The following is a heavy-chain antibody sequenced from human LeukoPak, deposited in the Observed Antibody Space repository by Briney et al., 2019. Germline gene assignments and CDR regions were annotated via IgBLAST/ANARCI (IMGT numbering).Heavy chain of an antibody. CDR2: IYYSGST. D-gene: IGHD4-17*01. V-gene: IGHV4-39*07. J-gene: IGHJ4*02. Sequence: SETLSLTCTVSGGSISSSIYYWGWTRQPPGKGLEWIGGIYYSGSTYYNPSLKRLVTISVDTSKNQFSLNLSSVTAADTAVYYCARDPTDYGDASFDYWGQGTLVTVSS. CDR3: ARDPTDYGDASFDY. CDR1: GGSISSSIYY.